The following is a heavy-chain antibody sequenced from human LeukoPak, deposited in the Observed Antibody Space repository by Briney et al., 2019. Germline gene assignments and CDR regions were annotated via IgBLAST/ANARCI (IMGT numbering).Heavy chain of an antibody. CDR1: GYSFTSYW. CDR2: IYPGDSDT. V-gene: IGHV5-51*01. CDR3: ARSRGLGHFGIENYFDY. D-gene: IGHD3/OR15-3a*01. Sequence: GESLKISCKGSGYSFTSYWIGWVRQLPGKGLEWMGIIYPGDSDTRYSPSFQGQVTISADKSISTAYLQWSSLKASDTAMYYCARSRGLGHFGIENYFDYWGQGTLVTVSS. J-gene: IGHJ4*02.